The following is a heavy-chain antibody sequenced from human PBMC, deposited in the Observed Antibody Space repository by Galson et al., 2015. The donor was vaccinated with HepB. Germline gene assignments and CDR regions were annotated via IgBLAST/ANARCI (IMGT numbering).Heavy chain of an antibody. CDR2: ISYDGSNK. V-gene: IGHV3-30*04. J-gene: IGHJ4*02. CDR1: GFTFSSYA. CDR3: ARDRSKDSSGWYRRKFFDY. D-gene: IGHD6-19*01. Sequence: SLRLSCAASGFTFSSYAMHWVRQAPGKGLEWVAVISYDGSNKYYADSVKGRFTISRDNSKNTLYLQMNSLRAEDTAVYYCARDRSKDSSGWYRRKFFDYWGQGTLVTVSS.